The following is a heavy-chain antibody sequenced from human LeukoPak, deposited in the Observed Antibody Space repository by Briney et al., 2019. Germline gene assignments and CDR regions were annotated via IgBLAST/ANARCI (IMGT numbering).Heavy chain of an antibody. J-gene: IGHJ3*02. CDR2: IYHSGST. CDR3: ARGRGYCSGGSCYPDAFDI. V-gene: IGHV4-30-2*01. CDR1: GGSISSGGYS. Sequence: SSETLSLTCAVSGGSISSGGYSWSWIRQPPGKGLEWIGYIYHSGSTYYNPSLKSRVTISVDRSKNQFSLKLSSVTAADTAVYYCARGRGYCSGGSCYPDAFDIWGQGTMVTVSS. D-gene: IGHD2-15*01.